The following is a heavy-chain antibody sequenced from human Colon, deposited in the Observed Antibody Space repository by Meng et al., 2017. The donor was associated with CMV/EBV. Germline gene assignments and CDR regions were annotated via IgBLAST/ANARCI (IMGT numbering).Heavy chain of an antibody. Sequence: TCAVYGGSFSGYYWSWIRQPPGKGLEWSGEINHSGSTNYNPSLKSRVTISVDTSKNQFSLKLSSVTAADTAVYYCARGRYGGNYFDYWGQGTLVTVSS. V-gene: IGHV4-34*01. J-gene: IGHJ4*02. D-gene: IGHD2-15*01. CDR1: GGSFSGYY. CDR3: ARGRYGGNYFDY. CDR2: INHSGST.